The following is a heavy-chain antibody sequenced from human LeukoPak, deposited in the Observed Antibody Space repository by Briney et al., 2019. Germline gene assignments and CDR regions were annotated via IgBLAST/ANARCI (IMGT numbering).Heavy chain of an antibody. CDR3: AREVNGGIRGGVDY. J-gene: IGHJ4*02. CDR2: IYGGGST. CDR1: GFTVSSNY. D-gene: IGHD4-23*01. Sequence: PGGSLRLSCAASGFTVSSNYMSWVRQAPGRGLEWVSVIYGGGSTYYADSVEGRFTISRDNSKNTLYLQMSSLRAADTAVYYCAREVNGGIRGGVDYWGQGTLVTVSS. V-gene: IGHV3-53*01.